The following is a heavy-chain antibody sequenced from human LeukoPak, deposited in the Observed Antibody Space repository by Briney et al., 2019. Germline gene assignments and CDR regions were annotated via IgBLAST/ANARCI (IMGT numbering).Heavy chain of an antibody. CDR3: ARGPISSLAFDY. CDR2: IYSGGGT. Sequence: GGSLRLSCAASAFTVSSNHMSWVRQAPGKGLEWVSLIYSGGGTYYADSVKGRFTISRANSKNTLYLQMNSLRAEDTAVYYCARGPISSLAFDYWGQGTLVTVSS. V-gene: IGHV3-66*01. J-gene: IGHJ4*02. CDR1: AFTVSSNH. D-gene: IGHD3-16*02.